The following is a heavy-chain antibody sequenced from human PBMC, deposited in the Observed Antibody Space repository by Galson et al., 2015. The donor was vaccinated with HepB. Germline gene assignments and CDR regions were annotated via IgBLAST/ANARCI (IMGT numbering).Heavy chain of an antibody. J-gene: IGHJ4*02. Sequence: SLRLSCAASGFTLSDYYMSWIRQAPGKGLEWVSYISSSGNTRYYADSVKGRFTISRDNAKNSLYLQMDSLRAEDTAVYYCATVGMAGTFDYWGQGTLVTVSS. D-gene: IGHD6-19*01. CDR2: ISSSGNTR. CDR1: GFTLSDYY. V-gene: IGHV3-11*01. CDR3: ATVGMAGTFDY.